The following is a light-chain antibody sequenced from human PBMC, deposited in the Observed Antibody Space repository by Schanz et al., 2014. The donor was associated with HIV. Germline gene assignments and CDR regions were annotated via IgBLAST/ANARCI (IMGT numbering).Light chain of an antibody. V-gene: IGKV3-15*01. J-gene: IGKJ1*01. CDR1: RSVNSN. CDR2: RAS. Sequence: EIVMTQSPATLSLSPGERVTLSCRASRSVNSNLAWYQQKPRQAPRLLIYRASTRATGIPARFSGSGSGTEFTLTISSLLSEEFAIYYCQQFNNWPPEGTFGQGTKVELK. CDR3: QQFNNWPPEGT.